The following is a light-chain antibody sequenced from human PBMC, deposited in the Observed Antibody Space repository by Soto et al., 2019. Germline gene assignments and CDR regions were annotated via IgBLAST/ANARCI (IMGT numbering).Light chain of an antibody. Sequence: QSVLTQPRSVSGSPGQSVTISCTGTSSDFGGDDFVSWYQHHPAKAPKLMIYDVSKRPSGVPDRFSGSKSGNTASLTISGLQPEDEADYYCCSYAGSYTLDVFGTGTKLTVL. CDR3: CSYAGSYTLDV. CDR1: SSDFGGDDF. J-gene: IGLJ1*01. CDR2: DVS. V-gene: IGLV2-11*01.